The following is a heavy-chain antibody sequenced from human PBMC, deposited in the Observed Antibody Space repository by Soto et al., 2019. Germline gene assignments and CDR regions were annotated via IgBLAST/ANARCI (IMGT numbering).Heavy chain of an antibody. CDR2: IIPILGIA. D-gene: IGHD3-3*01. CDR3: ARGTDFWSGYYAVY. J-gene: IGHJ4*02. CDR1: GGTFSSYT. Sequence: QVQLVQSGAEVKKPGSSVKVSCKASGGTFSSYTISWVRQAPGQGLEWMGRIIPILGIANYAQKFQGRVTITADKSTSTGYMELSSLRSEDTAVYYCARGTDFWSGYYAVYWGQGTLVTVSS. V-gene: IGHV1-69*02.